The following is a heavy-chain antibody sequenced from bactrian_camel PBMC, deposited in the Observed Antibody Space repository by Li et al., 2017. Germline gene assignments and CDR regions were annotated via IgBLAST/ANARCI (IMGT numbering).Heavy chain of an antibody. CDR2: IDGDGST. CDR1: GYTASSYC. Sequence: HVQLVESGGGSVQAGGSLTLSCATSGYTASSYCMAWFRQAPGKEREGVAAIDGDGSTSYADSVKGRFTISQDKDKDTVYLQLNSATPDDTAVYSCQSRCFRDGNWRLVRGKGTQVTVS. CDR3: QSRCFRDGNWRLV. V-gene: IGHV3S26*01. J-gene: IGHJ4*01. D-gene: IGHD1*01.